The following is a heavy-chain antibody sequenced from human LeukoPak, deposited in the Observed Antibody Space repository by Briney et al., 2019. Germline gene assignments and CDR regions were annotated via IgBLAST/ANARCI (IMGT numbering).Heavy chain of an antibody. CDR2: IKSRADGGTT. J-gene: IGHJ4*02. V-gene: IGHV3-15*01. CDR1: GFTFSSYG. CDR3: TPRSGGYSY. D-gene: IGHD3-10*01. Sequence: PGGSLRLSCAASGFTFSSYGMHWVRQAPGKGLEWVGRIKSRADGGTTDYVAPVKGRFTIARDDSKNTLYLQMNSLRTEDTAVYYCTPRSGGYSYWGQGTLVTVSS.